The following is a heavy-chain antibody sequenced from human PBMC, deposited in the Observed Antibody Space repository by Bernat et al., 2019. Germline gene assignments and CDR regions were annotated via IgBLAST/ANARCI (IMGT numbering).Heavy chain of an antibody. CDR1: GFTFDTYT. CDR3: ARAIPSSLINY. CDR2: ISPASRFI. J-gene: IGHJ4*02. Sequence: EVQLVESGGGLVKAVGSLRLSCAASGFTFDTYTMIWVRQAPGKGLEWVSSISPASRFIFYADSVEGRFTISPDNTKNSLYLQMSSLRAEDPAVYYCARAIPSSLINYWGQGTLVTVSS. D-gene: IGHD2-2*01. V-gene: IGHV3-21*01.